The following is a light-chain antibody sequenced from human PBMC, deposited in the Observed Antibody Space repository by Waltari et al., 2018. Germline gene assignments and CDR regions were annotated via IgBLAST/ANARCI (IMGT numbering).Light chain of an antibody. CDR2: EAS. V-gene: IGLV2-23*02. J-gene: IGLJ2*01. Sequence: QSALTQPASVSGSPGQSITLSCTGTSSDVGSYNFVTWYKQPPGKAPKLMIYEASKRPSGVSNRFSGSKSGNTASLTISGLQAEDEADYYCCSYTTSDTFVFGGGTKLTVL. CDR1: SSDVGSYNF. CDR3: CSYTTSDTFV.